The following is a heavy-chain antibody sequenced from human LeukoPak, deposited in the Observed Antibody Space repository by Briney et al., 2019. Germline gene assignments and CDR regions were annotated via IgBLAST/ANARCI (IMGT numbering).Heavy chain of an antibody. V-gene: IGHV3-11*06. CDR1: GFTFSDYY. J-gene: IGHJ3*02. Sequence: GGSLRLSCAASGFTFSDYYMTWIRQAPGKGLEWVSYISTTGGYTIYADSVRGRFNISRDNAKNSLYLQMNSLRAEDTAVYYGGKDPFYGGNPHVFDIGAKGKMATVSA. D-gene: IGHD4-23*01. CDR2: ISTTGGYT. CDR3: GKDPFYGGNPHVFDI.